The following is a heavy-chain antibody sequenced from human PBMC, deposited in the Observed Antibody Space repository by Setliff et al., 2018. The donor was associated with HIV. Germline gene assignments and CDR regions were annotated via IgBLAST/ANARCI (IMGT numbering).Heavy chain of an antibody. CDR1: GFTFSDYS. CDR2: ITSSSDSI. CDR3: ATELFIVVAGHTPTFDY. D-gene: IGHD6-19*01. V-gene: IGHV3-21*04. Sequence: GGSLRLSCAASGFTFSDYSIDWVRQAQGKGLEWVSIITSSSDSIYYVDSLKGRVTITADTSTDTAYMELSSLRSEDTAVYYCATELFIVVAGHTPTFDYWGQGTLVTVSS. J-gene: IGHJ4*02.